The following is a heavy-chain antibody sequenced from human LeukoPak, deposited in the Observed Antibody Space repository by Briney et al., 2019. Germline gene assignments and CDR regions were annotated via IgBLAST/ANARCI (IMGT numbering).Heavy chain of an antibody. CDR3: MRHEEEDGYNAKPFDF. V-gene: IGHV4-39*01. J-gene: IGHJ4*02. CDR2: IYYSGNT. CDR1: GGSISNSNYY. D-gene: IGHD5-24*01. Sequence: SETLSLTXTVSGGSISNSNYYWGWVRQPPGKGLEWIGTIYYSGNTYYTPSLKSRVTISVDTSKNQFSLRLSSVTAADTAVYFCMRHEEEDGYNAKPFDFWGQRTLVTVSS.